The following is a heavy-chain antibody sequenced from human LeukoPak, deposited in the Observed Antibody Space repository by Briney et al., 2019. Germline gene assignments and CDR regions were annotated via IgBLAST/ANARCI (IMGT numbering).Heavy chain of an antibody. D-gene: IGHD6-13*01. CDR1: DGSFSGYY. CDR3: ARGIAARPRGMDV. Sequence: SETLSLTCAVYDGSFSGYYWSWIRQPPGKGLEWIGEINHSGSTNYNPSLKSRVTISVDTSKNQFSLKLSSVTAADTAVYYCARGIAARPRGMDVWGKGTTVTVSS. CDR2: INHSGST. J-gene: IGHJ6*04. V-gene: IGHV4-34*01.